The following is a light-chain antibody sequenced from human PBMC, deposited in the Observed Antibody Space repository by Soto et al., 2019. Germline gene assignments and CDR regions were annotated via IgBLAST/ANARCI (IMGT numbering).Light chain of an antibody. CDR3: QTWGTGMV. Sequence: QPVLTQSPSASASLGASVKLTCTLSSGHSRYAIAWHQQQPEKGPRYLMKLNSDGSHSTGDGIPDRFSGSSSGAERYLTISSLQSDDEADYYCQTWGTGMVFGGGTKLTVL. CDR2: LNSDGSH. CDR1: SGHSRYA. J-gene: IGLJ2*01. V-gene: IGLV4-69*01.